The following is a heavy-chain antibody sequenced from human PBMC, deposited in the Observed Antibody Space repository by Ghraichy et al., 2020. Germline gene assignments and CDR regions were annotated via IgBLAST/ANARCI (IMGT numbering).Heavy chain of an antibody. J-gene: IGHJ4*02. CDR3: ARGPSYYDFWSGYYRPFDY. D-gene: IGHD3-3*01. CDR1: GGSFSGYY. Sequence: SETLSLTCAVYGGSFSGYYWSWIRQPPGKGLEWIGEINHSGSTNYNPSLKSRVTISVDPSKNQFSLKLSSVTAADTAVYYCARGPSYYDFWSGYYRPFDYWGQGTLVTVSS. V-gene: IGHV4-34*01. CDR2: INHSGST.